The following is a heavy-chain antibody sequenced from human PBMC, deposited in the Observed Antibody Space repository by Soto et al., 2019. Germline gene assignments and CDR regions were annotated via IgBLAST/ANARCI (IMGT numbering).Heavy chain of an antibody. D-gene: IGHD2-2*01. CDR2: ISGSGGST. Sequence: GGSLRLSCAASGFTFSSYAMSWVRQAPGKGLEWVSAISGSGGSTYYADSVKGRFTISRDNSKNTLYLQMNSLRAEDTAVYYCANKGRVVPAAMRWTTVTTPYFDYWGQGTLVTVSS. V-gene: IGHV3-23*01. J-gene: IGHJ4*02. CDR1: GFTFSSYA. CDR3: ANKGRVVPAAMRWTTVTTPYFDY.